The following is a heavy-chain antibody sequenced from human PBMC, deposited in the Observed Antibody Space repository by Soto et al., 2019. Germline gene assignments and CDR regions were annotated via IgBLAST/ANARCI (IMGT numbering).Heavy chain of an antibody. D-gene: IGHD3-3*01. CDR3: ARDGSTRFLEWLSTYYYYYGMDV. Sequence: AGSQRPSFPASEFPLSSYAMHWAHRAPGKGQEWRPVISYDGSNKYYADSVKGRFTISRDNSKNTLYRQMNSLRAEDTAVYYCARDGSTRFLEWLSTYYYYYGMDVWGQGTTVTVSS. CDR2: ISYDGSNK. V-gene: IGHV3-30-3*01. CDR1: EFPLSSYA. J-gene: IGHJ6*02.